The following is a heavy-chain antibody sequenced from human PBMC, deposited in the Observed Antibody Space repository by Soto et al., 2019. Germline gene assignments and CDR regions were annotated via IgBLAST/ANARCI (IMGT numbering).Heavy chain of an antibody. V-gene: IGHV3-74*01. J-gene: IGHJ5*02. CDR1: GFTFSSYW. Sequence: PGGSLRLSCAASGFTFSSYWMHWVRQAPGKGLVWVSRINSDGSSTSYADSVKGRFTISRDNAKNTLYLQMNSLRAEDTAVYYCARSHRYCSGGSCLNWFDPWGQGTLVTVSS. D-gene: IGHD2-15*01. CDR2: INSDGSST. CDR3: ARSHRYCSGGSCLNWFDP.